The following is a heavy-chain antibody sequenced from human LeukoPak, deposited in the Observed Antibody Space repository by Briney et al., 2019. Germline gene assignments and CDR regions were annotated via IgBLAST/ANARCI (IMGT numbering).Heavy chain of an antibody. V-gene: IGHV4-39*07. Sequence: SETLSLTCTVSGGSISSSSYYWGWIRQPPGKGLEWIGSIYYSGSTYYNPSLKSRVTISVDTSKNQFSLKLSSVTAADTAVYYCARRKTYDFWSGYPYNWFDPWGQGTLVTVSS. J-gene: IGHJ5*02. D-gene: IGHD3-3*01. CDR2: IYYSGST. CDR1: GGSISSSSYY. CDR3: ARRKTYDFWSGYPYNWFDP.